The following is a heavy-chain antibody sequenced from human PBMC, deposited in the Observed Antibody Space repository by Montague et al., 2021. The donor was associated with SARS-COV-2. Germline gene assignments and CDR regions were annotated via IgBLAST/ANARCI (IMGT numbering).Heavy chain of an antibody. CDR1: GGSISSSSYY. Sequence: SETLSLTCTVSGGSISSSSYYWGWIRQPPGKGLGWIGSIYYTGSPYYNPSLKSRVTISVDTSKNQFSLKLSSVTAADTAVYYCARDTRITMIVVVQGYGMDVWGQGTTITVSS. V-gene: IGHV4-39*07. J-gene: IGHJ6*02. D-gene: IGHD3-22*01. CDR3: ARDTRITMIVVVQGYGMDV. CDR2: IYYTGSP.